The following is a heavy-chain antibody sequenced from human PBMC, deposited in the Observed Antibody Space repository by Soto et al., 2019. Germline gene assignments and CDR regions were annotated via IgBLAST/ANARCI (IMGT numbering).Heavy chain of an antibody. Sequence: SGGSLRLSCAASGFTFTNYLMTWVRQAPGKGLEWVSSIDKSGGDTYYADSVKGRFTISRDNSKNTLYLQMNGLRAEDTALYYCAKETYSRSWYFCGQATRVTVSS. CDR2: IDKSGGDT. CDR1: GFTFTNYL. J-gene: IGHJ4*02. CDR3: AKETYSRSWYF. D-gene: IGHD2-2*01. V-gene: IGHV3-23*05.